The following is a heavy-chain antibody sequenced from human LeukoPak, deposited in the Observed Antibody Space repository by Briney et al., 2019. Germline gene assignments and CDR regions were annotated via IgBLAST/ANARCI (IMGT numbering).Heavy chain of an antibody. Sequence: GGSLRLSCTASGFTFSDYYMSWVRQAPGKGLEWVSVIYSGGSTYYADSVKGRFTISRDNSKNTLYLQMNSLRAEDTAVYYCARVVLRYFEYWGQGTLVTVSS. D-gene: IGHD3-9*01. CDR3: ARVVLRYFEY. J-gene: IGHJ4*02. CDR2: IYSGGST. CDR1: GFTFSDYY. V-gene: IGHV3-66*01.